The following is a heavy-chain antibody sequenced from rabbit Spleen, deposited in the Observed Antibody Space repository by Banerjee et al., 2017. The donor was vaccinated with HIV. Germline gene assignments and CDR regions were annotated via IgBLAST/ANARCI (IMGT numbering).Heavy chain of an antibody. V-gene: IGHV1S40*01. CDR3: ARDGAGGSYFAL. J-gene: IGHJ4*01. CDR2: INTVTGRA. Sequence: QSLEESGGDLVKPGASLTLTCTASGFSFSSSDWIYWVRQAPGKGLEWIACINTVTGRAVYANWAKGLSTFSKTSSTTVTLQMTSLTAADTATYFCARDGAGGSYFALWGQGTLVTVS. CDR1: GFSFSSSDW. D-gene: IGHD8-1*01.